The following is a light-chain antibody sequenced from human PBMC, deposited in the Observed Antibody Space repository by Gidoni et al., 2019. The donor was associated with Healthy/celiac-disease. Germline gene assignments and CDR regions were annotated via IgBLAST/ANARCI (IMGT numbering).Light chain of an antibody. CDR3: QQRSKRLT. V-gene: IGKV3-11*01. CDR2: DAS. Sequence: EIVLTQSPATLSLSPGERATLSCRASQSVSSYLAWYQQKPGQAPRILIYDASNRATGIPARFSGSGSGTDFTLTISSLEPEDFAVYYCQQRSKRLTFXGXTKVEIK. J-gene: IGKJ4*01. CDR1: QSVSSY.